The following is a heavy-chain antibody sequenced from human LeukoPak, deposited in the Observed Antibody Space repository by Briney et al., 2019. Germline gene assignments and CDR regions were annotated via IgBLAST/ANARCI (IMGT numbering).Heavy chain of an antibody. Sequence: GGSLRLSCAASGFTFSSYGMHWVRQAPGKGLEWVAVIWYGGSNKYYADSVKGRFTISRDNSKNTLYLQMNSLRAEDTAVYYCARGKMRLPLDYWGQGTLVTVSS. D-gene: IGHD2-15*01. CDR2: IWYGGSNK. J-gene: IGHJ4*02. V-gene: IGHV3-33*01. CDR3: ARGKMRLPLDY. CDR1: GFTFSSYG.